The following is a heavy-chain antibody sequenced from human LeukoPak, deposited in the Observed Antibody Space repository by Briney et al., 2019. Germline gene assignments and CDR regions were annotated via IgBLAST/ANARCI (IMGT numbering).Heavy chain of an antibody. CDR2: IYYSGST. CDR3: ARGPGITISLGALGGYFDY. D-gene: IGHD3-9*01. CDR1: GGSISSYY. J-gene: IGHJ4*02. Sequence: PSETLSLTCTVSGGSISSYYWSWIRQPPGKGLEWIGYIYYSGSTNYNPSLKSRVTISVDTSKNQFSLKLSSVTAADTAVYYCARGPGITISLGALGGYFDYWGQGTLVTVSS. V-gene: IGHV4-59*01.